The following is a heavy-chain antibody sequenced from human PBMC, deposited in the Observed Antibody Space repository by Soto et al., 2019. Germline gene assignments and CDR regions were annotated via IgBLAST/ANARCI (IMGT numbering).Heavy chain of an antibody. Sequence: EVQLLESGGGLVQPGESLRLSCAASGFTFNNYAMTWVRQAAGKGLEWVSAISGGGDTTSYADSVKGRFTVSRDGSKNTLSLQMSSLRAEDTALYYCAKGRVGSGSLTPRVDFWGQGTLVTVSS. CDR3: AKGRVGSGSLTPRVDF. J-gene: IGHJ4*02. CDR2: ISGGGDTT. CDR1: GFTFNNYA. V-gene: IGHV3-23*01. D-gene: IGHD3-10*01.